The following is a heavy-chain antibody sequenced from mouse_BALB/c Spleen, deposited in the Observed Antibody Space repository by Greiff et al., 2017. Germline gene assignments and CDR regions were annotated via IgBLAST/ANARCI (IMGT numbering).Heavy chain of an antibody. CDR1: GFNIKDTY. V-gene: IGHV14-3*02. CDR3: ARNLLRAMDY. D-gene: IGHD2-10*01. Sequence: VQLKQSGAELVKPGASVKLSCTASGFNIKDTYMHWVKQRPEQGLEWIGRIDPANGNTKYDPKFQGKATITADTSSNTAYLQLSSLTSEDTAVYYCARNLLRAMDYWGQGTSVTVSS. CDR2: IDPANGNT. J-gene: IGHJ4*01.